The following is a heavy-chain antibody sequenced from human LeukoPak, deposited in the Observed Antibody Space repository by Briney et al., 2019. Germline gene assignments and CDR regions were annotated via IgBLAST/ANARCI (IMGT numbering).Heavy chain of an antibody. CDR1: GGTFSSYA. CDR3: ASITIFGVGPRSYWYFGL. D-gene: IGHD3-3*01. J-gene: IGHJ2*01. V-gene: IGHV1-69*05. Sequence: SVKVSCKASGGTFSSYAISWVRQAPGQGLEWMGGIIPIFGTANYAQKFQGRVTITTDESTSTAYMELSSLRSEDTAVYYCASITIFGVGPRSYWYFGLWGRGTLVTVSS. CDR2: IIPIFGTA.